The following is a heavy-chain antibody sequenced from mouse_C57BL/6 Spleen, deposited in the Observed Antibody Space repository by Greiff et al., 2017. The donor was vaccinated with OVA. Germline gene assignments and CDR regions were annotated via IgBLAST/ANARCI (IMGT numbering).Heavy chain of an antibody. J-gene: IGHJ4*01. CDR2: IYPGSGST. CDR1: GYTFTSYW. D-gene: IGHD2-1*01. CDR3: ARNGNPPLLSMDY. V-gene: IGHV1-55*01. Sequence: QVQLQQPGAELVKPGASVKMSCKASGYTFTSYWITWVKQRPGQGLEWIGDIYPGSGSTNYNEKFKSKATLTVDPSSSTAYMQLISLTSEDSAVYYCARNGNPPLLSMDYWGQGTSVTVSS.